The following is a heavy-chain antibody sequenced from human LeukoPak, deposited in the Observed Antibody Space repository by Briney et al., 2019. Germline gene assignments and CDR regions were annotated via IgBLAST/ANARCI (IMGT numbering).Heavy chain of an antibody. D-gene: IGHD1-14*01. CDR3: ARGPELTYYYYGMDV. J-gene: IGHJ6*02. CDR2: INHSGST. Sequence: SETLSLTCAVYGGSFSGYYWSWIRQPPGKGLEWIGEINHSGSTNYNPSLKSRVTISVDTSKNQFSLKLSSVTAADTAVYYCARGPELTYYYYGMDVWGQGTTVTVSS. V-gene: IGHV4-34*01. CDR1: GGSFSGYY.